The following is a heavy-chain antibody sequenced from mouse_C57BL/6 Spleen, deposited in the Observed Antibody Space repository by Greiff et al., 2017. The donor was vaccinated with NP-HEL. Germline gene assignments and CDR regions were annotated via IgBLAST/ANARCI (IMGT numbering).Heavy chain of an antibody. V-gene: IGHV1-82*01. CDR2: IYPGDGDT. J-gene: IGHJ4*01. Sequence: QVQLQQSGPELVKPGASVKISCKASGYAFSSSWLNWVKQRPGKGLEWIGRIYPGDGDTNYNGKFKGKATLTADKSSSTAYMQLSSLTSEDSAVYFGATYYYGSSYVGYAMDYWGQGTSVTVSS. D-gene: IGHD1-1*01. CDR3: ATYYYGSSYVGYAMDY. CDR1: GYAFSSSW.